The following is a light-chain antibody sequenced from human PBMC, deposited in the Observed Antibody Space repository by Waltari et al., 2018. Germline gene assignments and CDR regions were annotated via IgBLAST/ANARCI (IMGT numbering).Light chain of an antibody. J-gene: IGKJ2*01. CDR1: QSVRCN. CDR2: DAS. CDR3: QQRGNWPMYT. Sequence: EIVLTQSPATLSLSPGERATLSCRASQSVRCNLAWYQQKPGQAPRLLIYDASNSATGSPARFSGSGSGTDFTLTISSLEPEDFAVYYCQQRGNWPMYTFGQGTKLEIK. V-gene: IGKV3-11*01.